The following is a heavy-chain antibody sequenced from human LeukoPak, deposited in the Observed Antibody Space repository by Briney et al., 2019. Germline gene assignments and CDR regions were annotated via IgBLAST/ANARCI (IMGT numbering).Heavy chain of an antibody. CDR3: ARRHTNGWYYFDY. CDR2: TNPNSGGT. CDR1: GYTLTGYY. D-gene: IGHD6-19*01. Sequence: ASVKVSCKASGYTLTGYYIHWVRQAPGQGLEWMGWTNPNSGGTNYAQKFQGRVTMTRDTSISTAYMDLSRLRSDDTAVYYCARRHTNGWYYFDYWGEGTLVTVS. J-gene: IGHJ4*02. V-gene: IGHV1-2*02.